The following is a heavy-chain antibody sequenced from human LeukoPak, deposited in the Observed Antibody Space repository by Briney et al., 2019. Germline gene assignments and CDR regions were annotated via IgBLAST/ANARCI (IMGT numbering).Heavy chain of an antibody. CDR3: ARDPLWEGPADY. CDR2: INSDGSST. J-gene: IGHJ4*02. Sequence: GGSLRLSCAASGFTFSSYWMHWVRQAPGKGLVWASRINSDGSSTSYADSVKGRFTISRDNAKNTLYLQMNSLRAEDTAVYYCARDPLWEGPADYWGQGTLVTVSS. D-gene: IGHD1-26*01. CDR1: GFTFSSYW. V-gene: IGHV3-74*01.